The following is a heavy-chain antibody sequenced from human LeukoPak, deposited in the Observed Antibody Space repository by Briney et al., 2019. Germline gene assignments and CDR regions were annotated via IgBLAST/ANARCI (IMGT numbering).Heavy chain of an antibody. V-gene: IGHV3-30-3*01. J-gene: IGHJ4*02. D-gene: IGHD5-24*01. Sequence: GGSLRLSCAASGFTFSSYAMHWVRHAPGKGLEWVAVISYDGSNKYYADSVKGRFTISRDNSKNTLYLQMNSLRAEDTAVYYCARLQSRGLFDYWGQGTLVTVSS. CDR3: ARLQSRGLFDY. CDR2: ISYDGSNK. CDR1: GFTFSSYA.